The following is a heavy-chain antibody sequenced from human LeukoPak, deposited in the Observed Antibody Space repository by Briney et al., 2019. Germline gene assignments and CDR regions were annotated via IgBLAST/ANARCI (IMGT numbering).Heavy chain of an antibody. V-gene: IGHV4-34*01. CDR2: INHSGST. J-gene: IGHJ3*02. D-gene: IGHD5-18*01. CDR3: ARGRGYNAFDI. Sequence: SETLSLTCAVYGGSFSGYYWSWIRQPPGKGLERIGEINHSGSTNYNPSLKSRVTISVDTSKNQFSLKLSSVTAADTAVYYCARGRGYNAFDIWGQGTMVTVSS. CDR1: GGSFSGYY.